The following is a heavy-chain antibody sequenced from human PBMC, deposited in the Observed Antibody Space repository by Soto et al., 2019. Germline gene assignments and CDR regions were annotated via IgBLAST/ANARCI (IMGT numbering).Heavy chain of an antibody. CDR3: ARAGEIFGLVIFAYLDL. CDR2: ISNDGSKT. CDR1: GFTFNSYA. D-gene: IGHD3-3*01. V-gene: IGHV3-30*03. Sequence: GGSLRLSCATSGFTFNSYALHWVRQAPGKGLEWVALISNDGSKTFYADSVKGRFTISRDTAKNTLFLQMNSLTTEDTAVYFCARAGEIFGLVIFAYLDLRGQGTLVTVSS. J-gene: IGHJ4*02.